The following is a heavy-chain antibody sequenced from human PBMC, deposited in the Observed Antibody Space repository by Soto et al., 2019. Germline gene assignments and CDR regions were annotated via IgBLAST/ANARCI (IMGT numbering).Heavy chain of an antibody. D-gene: IGHD6-13*01. CDR2: ISGPGGST. V-gene: IGHV3-23*01. CDR1: GFTFAKYA. Sequence: VRLSCAAPGFTFAKYAMNWVRQAPGKGLEWVPGISGPGGSTYYADSVKSLFTVPRDKSKYTLFLQVNNPRVEDTAVYYCAKCRQTSTWPPDSWGQGTLVTVSS. CDR3: AKCRQTSTWPPDS. J-gene: IGHJ4*02.